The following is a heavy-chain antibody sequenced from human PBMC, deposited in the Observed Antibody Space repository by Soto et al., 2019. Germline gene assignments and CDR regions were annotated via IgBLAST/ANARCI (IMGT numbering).Heavy chain of an antibody. Sequence: QVQLQESGPGLVKPSETLSLTCTVSGGSISSYYWNWIRQPPGKGLEWIGYIYYSGSTNYNPSLKSRVTISVDSSKNHFSLKLTSVTAADTAVYYCARLTSAGSYYRFDLWGQGTLVPVSS. CDR1: GGSISSYY. V-gene: IGHV4-59*08. CDR3: ARLTSAGSYYRFDL. CDR2: IYYSGST. J-gene: IGHJ5*02. D-gene: IGHD3-10*01.